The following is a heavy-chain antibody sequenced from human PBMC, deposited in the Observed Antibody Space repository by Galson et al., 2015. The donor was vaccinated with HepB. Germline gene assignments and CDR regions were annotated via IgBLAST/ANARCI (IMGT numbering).Heavy chain of an antibody. CDR1: GYTFTRYH. CDR2: INPSRGHT. Sequence: SVKVSCKASGYTFTRYHIHWVRQAPGQGLEWMGIINPSRGHTSNAQKLQGRLTMTRDTSTGTVYMELSSLRSEDTAIYYCARGGPNYFESSDFNDYFDYWGQGTLVTVSS. V-gene: IGHV1-46*04. D-gene: IGHD3-22*01. J-gene: IGHJ4*02. CDR3: ARGGPNYFESSDFNDYFDY.